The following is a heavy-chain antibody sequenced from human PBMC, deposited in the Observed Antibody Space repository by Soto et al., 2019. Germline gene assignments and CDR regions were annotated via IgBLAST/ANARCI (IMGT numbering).Heavy chain of an antibody. Sequence: EVQLLESGGGLVQPGGSLRLSCAASGFTFSSYAMRWVRQAPVKGLEWVSAISGSGDSTYYADSVKGRFTISRDNSKNTLYLKMTSLSAEDTAVYYCARRGSGSYYDYWGQGTLVTVSS. J-gene: IGHJ4*02. CDR3: ARRGSGSYYDY. D-gene: IGHD1-26*01. CDR2: ISGSGDST. CDR1: GFTFSSYA. V-gene: IGHV3-23*01.